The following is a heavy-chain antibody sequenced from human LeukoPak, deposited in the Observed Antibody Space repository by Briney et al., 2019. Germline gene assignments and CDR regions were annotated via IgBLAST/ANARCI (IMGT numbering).Heavy chain of an antibody. CDR3: ARDSSGAGYYFDY. Sequence: PWGSLRLSCAASGFTVSSNYVSWVRQAPGKGLEWVSVIYSGGSTYYADSVKGRFTISRDNSKNTLYLQMNSLRAEDTAVYYCARDSSGAGYYFDYWGQGTLVTVSS. CDR2: IYSGGST. V-gene: IGHV3-66*02. D-gene: IGHD3-22*01. J-gene: IGHJ4*02. CDR1: GFTVSSNY.